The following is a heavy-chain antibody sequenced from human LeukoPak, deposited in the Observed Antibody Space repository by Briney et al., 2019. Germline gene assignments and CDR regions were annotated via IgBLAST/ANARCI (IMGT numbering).Heavy chain of an antibody. CDR1: GGSISSYY. D-gene: IGHD6-19*01. V-gene: IGHV4-59*01. CDR2: IYYSGST. Sequence: PSETLSLTCTVSGGSISSYYWSWIRQPPGKGLEWIGYIYYSGSTNYNPSLRSRVTISVDTSKNQFSLKLSSVTAADTAVYYCARGAWLVSEGYLQHWGQGTLVTVSS. J-gene: IGHJ1*01. CDR3: ARGAWLVSEGYLQH.